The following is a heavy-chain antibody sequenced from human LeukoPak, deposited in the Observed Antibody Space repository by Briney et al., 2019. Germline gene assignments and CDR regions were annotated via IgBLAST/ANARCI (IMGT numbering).Heavy chain of an antibody. V-gene: IGHV3-48*03. Sequence: GGSLRLACAASGFTFSSYEMNWVRQAPGKWLEWVSYISSGSTIYDADSVKGRFTISRDNAKNSLYLQMNSLRAEDTAVYYCARESIAVAGAPFDYWGQGTLVTVSS. CDR1: GFTFSSYE. D-gene: IGHD6-19*01. CDR3: ARESIAVAGAPFDY. J-gene: IGHJ4*02. CDR2: ISSGSTI.